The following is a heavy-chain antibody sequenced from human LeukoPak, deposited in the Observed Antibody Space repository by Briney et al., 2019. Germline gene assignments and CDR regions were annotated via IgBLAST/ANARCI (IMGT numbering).Heavy chain of an antibody. Sequence: GRSLRLSCAASGFTFSTYTMHWVRQAPGKGLEWVAVISYDGSIKHYADSVKGRFTISRDNSKNTLYLQMNNLRAEDTAVYYCAKDRLQYGGNFDYWGQGTLVTVSS. J-gene: IGHJ4*02. D-gene: IGHD4-23*01. V-gene: IGHV3-30-3*02. CDR2: ISYDGSIK. CDR3: AKDRLQYGGNFDY. CDR1: GFTFSTYT.